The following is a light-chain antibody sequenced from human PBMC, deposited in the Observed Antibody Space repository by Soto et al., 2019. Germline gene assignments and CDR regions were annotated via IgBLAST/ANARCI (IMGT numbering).Light chain of an antibody. Sequence: DIQMTQSPSSLSASVGDRVTITCRASQSVSNYLNWYRQLPGKAPTLLIYSTSTLQSGVPSRFSGSGSGTEFTLTISSLQPDDFATYYCQQYNSYSRTFGQGTKVDIK. CDR1: QSVSNY. CDR3: QQYNSYSRT. J-gene: IGKJ1*01. CDR2: STS. V-gene: IGKV1-17*01.